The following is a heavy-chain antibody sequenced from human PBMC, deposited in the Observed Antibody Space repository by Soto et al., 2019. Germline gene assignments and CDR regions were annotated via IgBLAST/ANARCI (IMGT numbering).Heavy chain of an antibody. D-gene: IGHD3-22*01. J-gene: IGHJ4*02. V-gene: IGHV4-31*03. CDR2: IYDSGST. CDR1: GGSIRSGGYY. Sequence: QVQLQESGPGLVKPSQTLSLTCTVSGGSIRSGGYYWGWIRQHPGKGLEWIGYIYDSGSTYYNPSLKSRVTISVDTSENKFSLNLSSVTAADTAVDYCARADNSGYFFPYWGQGTLVTVAS. CDR3: ARADNSGYFFPY.